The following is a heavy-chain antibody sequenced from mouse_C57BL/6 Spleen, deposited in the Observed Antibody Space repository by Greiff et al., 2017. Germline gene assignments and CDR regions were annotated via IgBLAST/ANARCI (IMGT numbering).Heavy chain of an antibody. CDR1: GYTFTDYE. V-gene: IGHV1-15*01. CDR3: TRGGVYYDYGGAWFAY. Sequence: VQLQESGAELVRPGASVTLSCKASGYTFTDYEMHWVKQTPVHGLEWIGAIDPETGGTAYNQKFKGKAILTADKSSSTAYMALRSLTSEDSAVYYCTRGGVYYDYGGAWFAYWGQGTLVTVSA. D-gene: IGHD2-4*01. CDR2: IDPETGGT. J-gene: IGHJ3*01.